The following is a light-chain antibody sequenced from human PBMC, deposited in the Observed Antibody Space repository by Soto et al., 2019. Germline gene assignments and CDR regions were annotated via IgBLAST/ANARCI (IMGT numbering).Light chain of an antibody. J-gene: IGKJ4*01. Sequence: EIVITHSPATLSVSPEDGATLSCMTSQSVDKDLAWYRQKPGQAPSRLVYDASTRATGVPARFSGSGSGTESTLTISSLQPEDFAVYYCQPYNNWPLTFGGGTKVDI. CDR2: DAS. CDR1: QSVDKD. V-gene: IGKV3-15*01. CDR3: QPYNNWPLT.